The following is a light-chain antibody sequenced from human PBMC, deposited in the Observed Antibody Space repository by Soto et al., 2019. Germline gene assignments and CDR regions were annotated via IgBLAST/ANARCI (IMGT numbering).Light chain of an antibody. J-gene: IGKJ2*03. CDR2: WST. CDR3: HQYYSIPYS. V-gene: IGKV4-1*01. Sequence: IQLTQSPSSLSASVGDRVTITCRASQGINKFLAWYQHKPGQPPKLLFYWSTTRESGVPDRFSGSGSGTDFTLTISSLQAEDVAVYYCHQYYSIPYSFGQGTKLEIK. CDR1: QGINKF.